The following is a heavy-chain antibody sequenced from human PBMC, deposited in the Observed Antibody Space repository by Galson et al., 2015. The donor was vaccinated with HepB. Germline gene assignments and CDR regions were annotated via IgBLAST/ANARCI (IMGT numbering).Heavy chain of an antibody. Sequence: SLRLSCAASQFAFSSYWMTWVRQAPGKGLEWVANIKQDGSERYYVDSVKGRFTISRDNAKNSLYLQMNSLRAEDTAVYYCARGNWDLDYWGQGTLVTVSS. CDR3: ARGNWDLDY. D-gene: IGHD7-27*01. CDR1: QFAFSSYW. V-gene: IGHV3-7*01. J-gene: IGHJ4*02. CDR2: IKQDGSER.